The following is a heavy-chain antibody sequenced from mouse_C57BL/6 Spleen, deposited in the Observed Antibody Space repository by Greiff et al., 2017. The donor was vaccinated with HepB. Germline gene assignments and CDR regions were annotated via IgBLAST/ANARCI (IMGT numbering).Heavy chain of an antibody. D-gene: IGHD2-1*01. V-gene: IGHV5-9*01. CDR1: GFTFSSYT. J-gene: IGHJ2*01. Sequence: EVQGVESGGGLVKPGGSLKLSCAASGFTFSSYTMSWVRQTPEKRLEWVATISGGGGNTYYPDSVKGRFTISRDNAKNTLYLQMSSLRSEDTALYDCARSYGNYVSYFDYWGHGTTLTVSS. CDR3: ARSYGNYVSYFDY. CDR2: ISGGGGNT.